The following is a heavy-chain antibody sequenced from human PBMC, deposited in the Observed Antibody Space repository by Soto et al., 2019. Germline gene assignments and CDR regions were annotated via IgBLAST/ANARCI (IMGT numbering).Heavy chain of an antibody. CDR2: IKQDGSEK. J-gene: IGHJ2*01. Sequence: EVQLVESGGGLVQPGGSLRLSCAAYGYTFRSDWMSWVRQAPGKGLEWVANIKQDGSEKYYVDSVKGRFTISRDNAKNSLYLQMNSLRAEDTAVYYCARDSSSWYEPYWYFDLWGRGTLVTASS. CDR1: GYTFRSDW. V-gene: IGHV3-7*01. D-gene: IGHD6-13*01. CDR3: ARDSSSWYEPYWYFDL.